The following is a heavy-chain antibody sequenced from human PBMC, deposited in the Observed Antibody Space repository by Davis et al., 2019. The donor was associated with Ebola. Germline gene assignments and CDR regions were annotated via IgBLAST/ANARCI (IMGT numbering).Heavy chain of an antibody. CDR1: GFTFSSYC. Sequence: GESLKISCAASGFTFSSYCMSWVRQAPGKGLEWVANIKQDGSEKYYVDSVKGRFTISRDNAKNTLNMQMNSLRVEDTAVYYCATRGSSREFDYWGQGTLVSVS. CDR3: ATRGSSREFDY. V-gene: IGHV3-7*03. J-gene: IGHJ4*02. D-gene: IGHD6-13*01. CDR2: IKQDGSEK.